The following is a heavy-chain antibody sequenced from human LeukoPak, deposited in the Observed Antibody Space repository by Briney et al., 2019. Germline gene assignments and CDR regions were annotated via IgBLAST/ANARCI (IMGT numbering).Heavy chain of an antibody. V-gene: IGHV4-34*01. Sequence: SETLSLTCAVYGGSFSGYYWSWIGQPPGKGLEWIGEINHSGSTNYNPSLKSRVTISVDTSKNQFSLKLSSVTAADTAVYYCARVLGIRYYYGSGSYSGNWFDPWGRGTLVTVSS. CDR3: ARVLGIRYYYGSGSYSGNWFDP. D-gene: IGHD3-10*01. CDR2: INHSGST. CDR1: GGSFSGYY. J-gene: IGHJ5*02.